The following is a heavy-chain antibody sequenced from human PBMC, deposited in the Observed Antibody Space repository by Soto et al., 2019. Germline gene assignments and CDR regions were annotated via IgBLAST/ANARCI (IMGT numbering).Heavy chain of an antibody. V-gene: IGHV3-53*05. CDR2: IYSGGST. CDR1: GFTVSSNY. Sequence: GGSLRLSCAASGFTVSSNYMSWVRQAPGKGLEWVSVIYSGGSTYYADSVKGRFTISKDTSKNQVVLTMTNMDPVDTATYYCARILRVADLDSYYYGMDVWGQGTTVTVSS. CDR3: ARILRVADLDSYYYGMDV. J-gene: IGHJ6*02. D-gene: IGHD6-19*01.